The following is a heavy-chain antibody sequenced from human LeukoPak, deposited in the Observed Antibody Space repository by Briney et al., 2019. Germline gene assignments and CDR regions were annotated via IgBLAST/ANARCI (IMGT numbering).Heavy chain of an antibody. CDR2: ITYDGGKE. V-gene: IGHV3-30-3*01. D-gene: IGHD1-26*01. CDR3: ARDQTGSYCINY. J-gene: IGHJ4*02. Sequence: GESLRLSCAASGFTFSSYAMHWVRQAPGKGREWVAVITYDGGKEYYADSVKGRFTISRDNSKSTLYLQMNSLRAEDTAVYYCARDQTGSYCINYWGQGTLVTVSS. CDR1: GFTFSSYA.